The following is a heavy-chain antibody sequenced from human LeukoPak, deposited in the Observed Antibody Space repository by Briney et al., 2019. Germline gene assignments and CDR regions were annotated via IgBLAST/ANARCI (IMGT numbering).Heavy chain of an antibody. J-gene: IGHJ4*02. V-gene: IGHV1-2*02. Sequence: GASVKVSCKASGYTLTDCYMHWVRQAPGQGLEWMGWINPNSGGTTYAQKFQGRVTMTRDTSISTAYMELSRLRSDDAAVYYCAREDDGDYDRYYFDYWGQGTLVTVSS. D-gene: IGHD4-17*01. CDR1: GYTLTDCY. CDR3: AREDDGDYDRYYFDY. CDR2: INPNSGGT.